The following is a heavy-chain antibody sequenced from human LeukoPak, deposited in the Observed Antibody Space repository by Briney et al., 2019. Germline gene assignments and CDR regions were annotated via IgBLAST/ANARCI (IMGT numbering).Heavy chain of an antibody. CDR1: GLTFSSYA. CDR2: ISGSGDST. Sequence: SGGSLRLSCAASGLTFSSYAMSWVRQAPGKGLEWVSVISGSGDSTYYADSVKGRFTISRDNSKNTLYLQMNSLRVEDTAVYYCAKDPKIVGPTFRSYHYMDVWGKGTTVTVSS. J-gene: IGHJ6*03. CDR3: AKDPKIVGPTFRSYHYMDV. D-gene: IGHD1-26*01. V-gene: IGHV3-23*01.